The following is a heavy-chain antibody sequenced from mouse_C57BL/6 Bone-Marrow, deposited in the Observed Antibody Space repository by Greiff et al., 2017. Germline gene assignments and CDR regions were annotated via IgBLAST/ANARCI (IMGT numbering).Heavy chain of an antibody. Sequence: QVQLQQSGPGQVQPSQSLSITCTVSGFSLTSYGVHWVRQSPGKGLEWLGVIWSGGSTDYNAAFISRLSISKDNSKSQVFFKMNSLQADDTAIYYCARRGYYSNYHYAMDYWGQGTSVTVSS. D-gene: IGHD2-5*01. J-gene: IGHJ4*01. CDR3: ARRGYYSNYHYAMDY. V-gene: IGHV2-2*01. CDR2: IWSGGST. CDR1: GFSLTSYG.